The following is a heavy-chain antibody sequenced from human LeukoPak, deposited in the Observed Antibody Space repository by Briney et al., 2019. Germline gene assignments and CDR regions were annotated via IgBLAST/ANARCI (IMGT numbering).Heavy chain of an antibody. J-gene: IGHJ4*02. D-gene: IGHD4-17*01. Sequence: PGGPLRLSCAPSGLPVSTNTITWARRAPGKGRKWVSLIYSGGGTYYADSVKGRFTISRDNSRNTLYLQMNSLRVEDTAVYYCARGFRSVTTWGYFDYWGQGALVTVSS. CDR1: GLPVSTNT. CDR2: IYSGGGT. V-gene: IGHV3-66*01. CDR3: ARGFRSVTTWGYFDY.